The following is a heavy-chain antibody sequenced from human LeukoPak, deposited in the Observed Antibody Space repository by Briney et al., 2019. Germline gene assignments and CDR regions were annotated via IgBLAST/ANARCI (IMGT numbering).Heavy chain of an antibody. J-gene: IGHJ4*02. CDR3: ARDQSDDILTGYYNARGYFDY. Sequence: ASVKVSCKAFGYTFTSNYMHWVRQAPGQGPEWMGVISPSGGSTTYAQKFQGRVTMTRDMSTSTVYMELSSLRSEDTAVYYCARDQSDDILTGYYNARGYFDYWGQGTLVTVSS. D-gene: IGHD3-9*01. CDR2: ISPSGGST. V-gene: IGHV1-46*01. CDR1: GYTFTSNY.